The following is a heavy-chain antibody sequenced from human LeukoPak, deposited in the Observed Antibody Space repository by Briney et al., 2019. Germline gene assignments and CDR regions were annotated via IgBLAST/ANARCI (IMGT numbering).Heavy chain of an antibody. D-gene: IGHD4-17*01. V-gene: IGHV1-46*01. Sequence: ASVKVSCKSSGYTFTSYYMRWVRQAPGQGLEWMGIIAPSGGSTSYAQKFQGRVSMTRDTSTSIVYMELSSLRSEDTAVYYCARSSSYGRVNYFDYWGQGTLVTVSS. CDR2: IAPSGGST. CDR3: ARSSSYGRVNYFDY. CDR1: GYTFTSYY. J-gene: IGHJ4*02.